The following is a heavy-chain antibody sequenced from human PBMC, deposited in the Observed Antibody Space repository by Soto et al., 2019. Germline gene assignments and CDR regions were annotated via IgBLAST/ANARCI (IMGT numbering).Heavy chain of an antibody. V-gene: IGHV3-23*01. D-gene: IGHD6-13*01. CDR1: GFTLSSDA. J-gene: IGHJ6*02. CDR3: AKDAWYSSSWSEFYYGMDV. CDR2: ISGSGGST. Sequence: GGSLRLSCAASGFTLSSDAMSWVRQAPGKGLEWVSAISGSGGSTYYADSVKGRFTISRDNSKNTLYLQMNSLRAEDTAVYYCAKDAWYSSSWSEFYYGMDVWGLGTTVTVSS.